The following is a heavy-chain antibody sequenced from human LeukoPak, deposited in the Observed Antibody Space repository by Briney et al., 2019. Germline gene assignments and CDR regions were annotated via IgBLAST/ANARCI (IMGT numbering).Heavy chain of an antibody. V-gene: IGHV1-18*01. CDR3: ARDIVVVAATSPFDY. CDR2: ISAYNGNT. J-gene: IGHJ4*02. Sequence: ASXXVSCKASGYTFTSYGISWVRQAPGQGLEWMEWISAYNGNTNYAQKLQGRVTMTTDTSTSTAYMELRSLRSDDTAVYYCARDIVVVAATSPFDYWGQGTLVTVSS. CDR1: GYTFTSYG. D-gene: IGHD2-15*01.